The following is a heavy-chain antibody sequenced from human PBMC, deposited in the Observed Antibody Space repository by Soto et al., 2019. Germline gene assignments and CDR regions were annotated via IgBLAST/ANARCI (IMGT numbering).Heavy chain of an antibody. CDR2: ISWNSGSI. CDR1: GFTFDDYA. CDR3: AKDMGYDLSPLGYFDY. Sequence: GGSLRLSCAASGFTFDDYAMHLVRQAPGKGLEWVSGISWNSGSIGYADSVKGRFTISRDNAKNSLYLQMNSLRSEDTALYYCAKDMGYDLSPLGYFDYWGQGTLVTVSS. V-gene: IGHV3-9*01. J-gene: IGHJ4*02. D-gene: IGHD5-12*01.